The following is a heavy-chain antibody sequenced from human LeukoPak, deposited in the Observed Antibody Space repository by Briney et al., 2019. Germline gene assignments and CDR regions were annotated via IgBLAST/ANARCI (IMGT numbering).Heavy chain of an antibody. V-gene: IGHV4-39*07. Sequence: SETLSLTCTVSGGSISSYYWGWIRQPPGKGLEWIGSIYYSGGTYYNPSLKSRVTISVDTSKNQFSLKLSSVTAADTAVYYCASEKGNWFDPWGQGTLVTVSS. CDR2: IYYSGGT. J-gene: IGHJ5*02. CDR1: GGSISSYY. CDR3: ASEKGNWFDP.